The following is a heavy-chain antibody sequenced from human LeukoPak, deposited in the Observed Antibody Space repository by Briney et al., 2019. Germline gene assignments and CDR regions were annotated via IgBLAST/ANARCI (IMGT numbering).Heavy chain of an antibody. D-gene: IGHD3-10*01. CDR2: MSVSSGLI. CDR3: AREFGGSASGAGY. J-gene: IGHJ4*02. Sequence: TGESLKISCAASGFTFSFYSMNWVRQAPGKGLEWVSSMSVSSGLIYYADSVKGRFTVSRDNAKNSLYLQMNSLRAEDTAVYYCAREFGGSASGAGYWGQGTLVTVSS. CDR1: GFTFSFYS. V-gene: IGHV3-21*01.